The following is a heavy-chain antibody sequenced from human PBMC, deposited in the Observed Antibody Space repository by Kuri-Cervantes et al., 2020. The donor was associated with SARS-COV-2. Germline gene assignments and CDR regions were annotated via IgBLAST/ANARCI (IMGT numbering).Heavy chain of an antibody. CDR3: TTDSYYYDSSGYYSKLYDFDY. CDR1: GFTVSSNY. J-gene: IGHJ4*02. CDR2: IKSKTDGGTT. V-gene: IGHV3-15*01. D-gene: IGHD3-22*01. Sequence: GGSLRLSCAASGFTVSSNYMSWVRQAPGKGLEWVGRIKSKTDGGTTDYAAPVKGRFTISRDDSKNTLYLQMNSLKTEDTAVYYCTTDSYYYDSSGYYSKLYDFDYWGQGTLVTVSS.